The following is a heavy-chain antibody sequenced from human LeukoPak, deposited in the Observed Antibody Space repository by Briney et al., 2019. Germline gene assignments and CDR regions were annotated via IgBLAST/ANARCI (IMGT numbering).Heavy chain of an antibody. CDR3: ARGVGYYGSGSRSSKYYMDV. Sequence: SSETLSLTCTVSSGSISTSNYYWSWIRQPPGKGLEWIGEINHSGSTNYNPSLKSRVTISVDTSKNQFSLKLSSVTAADTAVYYCARGVGYYGSGSRSSKYYMDVWGKGTTVTVSS. J-gene: IGHJ6*03. CDR2: INHSGST. V-gene: IGHV4-39*07. D-gene: IGHD3-10*01. CDR1: SGSISTSNYY.